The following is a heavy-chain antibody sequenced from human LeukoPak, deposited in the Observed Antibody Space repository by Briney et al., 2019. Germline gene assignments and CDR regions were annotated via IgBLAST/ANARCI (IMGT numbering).Heavy chain of an antibody. J-gene: IGHJ4*02. CDR3: ARDLRASPSVDCSSTSCYDDY. V-gene: IGHV3-11*01. D-gene: IGHD2-2*01. Sequence: PGGSLRLSCAASGFTFSDYYMSWIRQAPGKGLEWVSYISSSGSTIYYADSVKGRFTISRDNAKNSLYLQMNSLRAEDTAVYYCARDLRASPSVDCSSTSCYDDYWGQGTLVTVSS. CDR1: GFTFSDYY. CDR2: ISSSGSTI.